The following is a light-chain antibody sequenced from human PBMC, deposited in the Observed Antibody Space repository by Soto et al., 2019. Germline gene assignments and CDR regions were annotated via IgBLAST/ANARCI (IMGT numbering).Light chain of an antibody. Sequence: DIVMTQSPLSLPVTPGEPASISCRSSQSLLHSNGYNYLDCYLQKPGQSPQLLISLGSNRSSGVPDRFSGSGSGTDFTLKISRVEAEDVGVYYCMQALQIPPWTFGQGTKV. CDR2: LGS. CDR3: MQALQIPPWT. J-gene: IGKJ1*01. CDR1: QSLLHSNGYNY. V-gene: IGKV2-28*01.